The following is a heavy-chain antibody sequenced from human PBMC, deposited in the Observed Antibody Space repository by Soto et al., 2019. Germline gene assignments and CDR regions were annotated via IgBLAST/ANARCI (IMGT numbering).Heavy chain of an antibody. CDR2: IDPSDSQT. V-gene: IGHV5-10-1*01. J-gene: IGHJ4*02. Sequence: PGASLKIPCKGSGYSFSRYWITWVRQKPGKGLEWMGRIDPSDSQTYYSPSFRGHVTISVTKSITTVFLQWSSLRASDTAMYYCARQIYDSDTGPNFQYYFDSWGQGTPVTVSS. CDR3: ARQIYDSDTGPNFQYYFDS. D-gene: IGHD3-22*01. CDR1: GYSFSRYW.